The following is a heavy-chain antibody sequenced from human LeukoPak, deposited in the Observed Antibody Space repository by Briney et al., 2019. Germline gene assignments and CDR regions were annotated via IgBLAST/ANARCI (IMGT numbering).Heavy chain of an antibody. V-gene: IGHV1-18*03. Sequence: GASVKVSCRASGYTFTSYGISWVRQAPGQGLEWMGWISAYNGNTNYAQKLQGRVTMTTDTSTSTAYMELSSLRSEDMAVYYCARGDSSGYYYLTDYWGQGTLVTVSS. CDR2: ISAYNGNT. CDR3: ARGDSSGYYYLTDY. D-gene: IGHD3-22*01. CDR1: GYTFTSYG. J-gene: IGHJ4*02.